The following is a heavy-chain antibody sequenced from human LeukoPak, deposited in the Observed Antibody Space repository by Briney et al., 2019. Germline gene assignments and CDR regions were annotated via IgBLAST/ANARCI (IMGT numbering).Heavy chain of an antibody. D-gene: IGHD6-19*01. CDR1: GFTFSSYA. CDR2: ISGSGGST. Sequence: GGSLRLSCAASGFTFSSYAMSWVRQAPGKGLEWVSGISGSGGSTYYGDSVKGRFTISRDNSKKTLYMQMNRLRAEETAVYYCAKDGVYSSGWLLYWGQGTLVTVSS. CDR3: AKDGVYSSGWLLY. J-gene: IGHJ4*02. V-gene: IGHV3-23*01.